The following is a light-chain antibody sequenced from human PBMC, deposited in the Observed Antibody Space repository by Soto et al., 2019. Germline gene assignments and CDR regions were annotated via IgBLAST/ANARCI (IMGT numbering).Light chain of an antibody. V-gene: IGKV4-1*01. CDR2: LAS. CDR3: HQYYSTPLP. CDR1: QSVLLSSNNKNF. Sequence: DIVMTQSPDSLAVSLGERATINCKSSQSVLLSSNNKNFLAWYQQKPGQPPKLLIYLASTRSSGVTDRFSGSGSGTDFTLTISSLQAEDEAVYYCHQYYSTPLPFGKGTKVEIK. J-gene: IGKJ1*01.